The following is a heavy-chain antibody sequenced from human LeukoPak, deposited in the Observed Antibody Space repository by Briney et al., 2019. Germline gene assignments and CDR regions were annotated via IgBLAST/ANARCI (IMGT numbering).Heavy chain of an antibody. CDR1: GGSFSGYY. V-gene: IGHV4-34*01. J-gene: IGHJ5*02. CDR2: INHSGST. Sequence: SETLSLTCAVYGGSFSGYYWSWIRQPPGKGLEWIGEINHSGSTNYNPSLKSRVTISVDTSKNQFSLKLSSATAADTAVYYCARGISFDPWGQGTLVTVSS. CDR3: ARGISFDP.